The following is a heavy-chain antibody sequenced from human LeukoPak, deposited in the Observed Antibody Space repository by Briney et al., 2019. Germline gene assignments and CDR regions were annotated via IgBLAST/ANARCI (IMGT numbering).Heavy chain of an antibody. Sequence: PGGSLRLSCAASGFTVSSNYMNWVRQAPGKGLEWASIIYSSGNTYYADSVRGRFTISRDDSKNTLYLQMSSLRAEDTAVYYCARGLGDHYSSKHWYYFDYWGQGTLVTVSS. CDR3: ARGLGDHYSSKHWYYFDY. CDR1: GFTVSSNY. D-gene: IGHD6-13*01. J-gene: IGHJ4*02. CDR2: IYSSGNT. V-gene: IGHV3-53*01.